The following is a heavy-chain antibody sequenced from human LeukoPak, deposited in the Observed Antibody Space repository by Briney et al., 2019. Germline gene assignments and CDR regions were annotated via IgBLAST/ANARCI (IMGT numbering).Heavy chain of an antibody. CDR3: ARGSSYYGGSGFDY. J-gene: IGHJ4*02. CDR1: GFTFSSYA. CDR2: ISSNGGST. D-gene: IGHD1-26*01. Sequence: GGSLRLSCAASGFTFSSYAMHWVRQAPGKGLEYVSAISSNGGSTYYANSVKGRFTISRDNSKNTLYLQMGSLRAEDMAVYYCARGSSYYGGSGFDYWGQGTLVTVSS. V-gene: IGHV3-64*01.